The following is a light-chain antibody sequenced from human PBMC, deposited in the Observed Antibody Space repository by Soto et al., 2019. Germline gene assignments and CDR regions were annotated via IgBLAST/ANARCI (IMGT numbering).Light chain of an antibody. CDR3: QQFGTSPLT. CDR2: GAS. CDR1: SSVSSRD. Sequence: TVLTQSPDTLSLSPGGRATLSCRASSSVSSRDLAWYQQKPGQGPRLLMYGASNRATGIPDRFGGSGSGTEVTLTISRLEPEDSAVYYCQQFGTSPLTFGGGTKVEIK. J-gene: IGKJ4*01. V-gene: IGKV3-20*01.